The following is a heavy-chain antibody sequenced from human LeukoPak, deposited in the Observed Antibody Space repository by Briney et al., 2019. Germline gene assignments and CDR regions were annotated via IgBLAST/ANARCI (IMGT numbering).Heavy chain of an antibody. V-gene: IGHV3-23*01. D-gene: IGHD1-26*01. CDR2: ISGSGGST. CDR3: AKATPQWELLCVFDY. Sequence: GGSLRLSCAASGCTFSSYAMSWVRQAPGKGLEWVSAISGSGGSTYYADSVKGRFTISRDNSKNTLYLQMNSLRAEDTAVYYCAKATPQWELLCVFDYWGQGTLVTVSS. J-gene: IGHJ4*02. CDR1: GCTFSSYA.